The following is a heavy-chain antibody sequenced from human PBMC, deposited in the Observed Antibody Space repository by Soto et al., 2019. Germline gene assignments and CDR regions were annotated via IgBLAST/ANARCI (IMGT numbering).Heavy chain of an antibody. CDR3: ARSGFYYDMDPSKGWLDP. Sequence: PSETLSLTCAVSGGSISSGDYSWSWIRQPPGKGLEWIGYIYLIGSTYYSPSLKNRVTISIDTSKNQFSLKVNSVTAADTAVYYCARSGFYYDMDPSKGWLDPWGQGTLVTVSS. V-gene: IGHV4-30-2*02. D-gene: IGHD3-22*01. J-gene: IGHJ5*02. CDR1: GGSISSGDYS. CDR2: IYLIGST.